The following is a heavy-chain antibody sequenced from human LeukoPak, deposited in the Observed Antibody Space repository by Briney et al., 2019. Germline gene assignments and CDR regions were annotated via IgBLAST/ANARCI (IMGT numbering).Heavy chain of an antibody. Sequence: GGSLRLSCAASGFTFSSYGMHWVRQAPGKGLEWVAVIWYDGSNKYYADSVKGRFTNSRDNSKNTLYLQMNSLRAEDTAVYYCAREAYYYGSGSYYYYWGQGTLVTVSS. CDR3: AREAYYYGSGSYYYY. J-gene: IGHJ4*02. V-gene: IGHV3-33*01. CDR1: GFTFSSYG. D-gene: IGHD3-10*01. CDR2: IWYDGSNK.